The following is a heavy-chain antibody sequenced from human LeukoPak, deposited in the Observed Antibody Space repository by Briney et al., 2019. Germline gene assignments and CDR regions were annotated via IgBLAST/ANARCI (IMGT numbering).Heavy chain of an antibody. V-gene: IGHV4-61*01. J-gene: IGHJ6*02. CDR3: ARGGYCSRTSCYPYYYYGMDV. D-gene: IGHD2-2*01. CDR2: VYYNGGA. Sequence: SETLSLTCTVSGDSVSSGNHYWSWIRQPPGKGLEWIGYVYYNGGADYSSSLKSRVTISLDTSKNQFTLKLTSVTAADTAVYYCARGGYCSRTSCYPYYYYGMDVWGQGTTVTVSS. CDR1: GDSVSSGNHY.